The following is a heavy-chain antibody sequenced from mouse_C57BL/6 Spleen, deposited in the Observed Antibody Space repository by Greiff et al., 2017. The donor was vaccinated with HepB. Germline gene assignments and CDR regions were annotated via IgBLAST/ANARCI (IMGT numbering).Heavy chain of an antibody. V-gene: IGHV1-61*01. CDR3: ARGTTVYAMDY. Sequence: VQLQQPGAELVRPGSSVKLSCKASGYTFTSYWMDWVKQRPGQGLEWIGNIYPSDSETHYNQKFKDKATLTVDKSSSTAYMQLSSLTSEDSAVYDCARGTTVYAMDYWGQGTSVTVSS. CDR2: IYPSDSET. CDR1: GYTFTSYW. J-gene: IGHJ4*01. D-gene: IGHD1-1*01.